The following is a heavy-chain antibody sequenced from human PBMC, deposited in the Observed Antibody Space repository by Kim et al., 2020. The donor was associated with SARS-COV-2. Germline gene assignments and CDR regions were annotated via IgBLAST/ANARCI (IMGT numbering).Heavy chain of an antibody. D-gene: IGHD3-22*01. CDR2: FYSDGST. Sequence: GGSLRLSCAASGFTVSSNYMSWVRQAPGKGLEWVSVFYSDGSTYYADSVKGRFTISRDNSKNTLYLQMNSLRAEDTAVYYCARVGGYHYAGLGDNWFDPWGQGTLVTVSS. CDR3: ARVGGYHYAGLGDNWFDP. V-gene: IGHV3-53*01. CDR1: GFTVSSNY. J-gene: IGHJ5*02.